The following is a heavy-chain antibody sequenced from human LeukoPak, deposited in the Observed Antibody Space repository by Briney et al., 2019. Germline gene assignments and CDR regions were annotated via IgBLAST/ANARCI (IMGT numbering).Heavy chain of an antibody. V-gene: IGHV1-2*02. CDR1: GYTFTGYY. CDR3: AIHEEWELLTDDAFDI. CDR2: INPNSGGT. Sequence: ASVKVSCKASGYTFTGYYMHWVRQAPGQGLEWMGWINPNSGGTNYAQKFQGRGTMTRDTSISTAYMELSRLRSDDTAVYYCAIHEEWELLTDDAFDIWGQGTMVTISS. J-gene: IGHJ3*02. D-gene: IGHD1-26*01.